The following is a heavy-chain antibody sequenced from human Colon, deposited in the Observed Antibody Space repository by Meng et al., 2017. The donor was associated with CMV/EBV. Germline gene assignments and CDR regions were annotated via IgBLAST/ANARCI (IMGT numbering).Heavy chain of an antibody. V-gene: IGHV4-4*02. J-gene: IGHJ4*02. CDR3: ARQSGWYCFDS. CDR2: IFNSEST. Sequence: LTCSVSGGSSSSSKWWRWVRQSPEKGLEWIGEIFNSESTNYNPSLESRVTISVDKSKNQFSLKLNSVTAADTAVYYCARQSGWYCFDSWGPGTLVTVSS. D-gene: IGHD6-19*01. CDR1: GGSSSSSKW.